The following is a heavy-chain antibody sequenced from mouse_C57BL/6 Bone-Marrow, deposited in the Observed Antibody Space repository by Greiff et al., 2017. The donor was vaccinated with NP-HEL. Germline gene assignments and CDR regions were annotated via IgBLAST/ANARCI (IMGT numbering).Heavy chain of an antibody. CDR3: AREIYYGNYGY. CDR2: IYPRSGNT. V-gene: IGHV1-81*01. D-gene: IGHD2-1*01. Sequence: QVHVKQSGAELARPGASVKLSCKASGYTFTSYGISWVKQRTGQGLEWIGEIYPRSGNTYYNEKFKGKATLTADKSSSTAYMELRSLTSEDSAVYFCAREIYYGNYGYWGQGTTLTVSS. J-gene: IGHJ2*01. CDR1: GYTFTSYG.